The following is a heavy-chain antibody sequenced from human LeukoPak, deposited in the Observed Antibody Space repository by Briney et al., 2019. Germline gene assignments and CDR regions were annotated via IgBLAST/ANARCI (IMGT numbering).Heavy chain of an antibody. V-gene: IGHV3-23*01. J-gene: IGHJ4*02. Sequence: PGGSLRLSCAASRFTFSSYAMSSVRQAPGKGLELVSAISGSGGSTYYADSVKARFTISRDNSKNTLYLEMNGLSAEDTAVYYCAKSGFGELWDYWGKGTLVIVSS. CDR2: ISGSGGST. D-gene: IGHD3-10*01. CDR3: AKSGFGELWDY. CDR1: RFTFSSYA.